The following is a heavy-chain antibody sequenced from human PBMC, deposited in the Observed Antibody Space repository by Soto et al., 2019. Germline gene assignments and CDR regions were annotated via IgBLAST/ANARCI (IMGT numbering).Heavy chain of an antibody. D-gene: IGHD3-22*01. CDR1: GFSFSTTW. Sequence: LRLSCAASGFSFSTTWMSWVRQTPGKGLEWVATIKQDESEKYYVDSVKGRFTVSRDNARNSLYLQMDSLRVEDTAIYYCARGDYFDRRFDNWGQGAMVTVYS. CDR3: ARGDYFDRRFDN. V-gene: IGHV3-7*03. J-gene: IGHJ4*02. CDR2: IKQDESEK.